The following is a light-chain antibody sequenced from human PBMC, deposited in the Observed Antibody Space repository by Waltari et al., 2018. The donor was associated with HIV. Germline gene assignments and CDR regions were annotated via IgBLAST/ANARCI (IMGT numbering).Light chain of an antibody. CDR2: DVN. V-gene: IGLV2-11*01. CDR1: SSDVGDYNY. J-gene: IGLJ3*02. Sequence: QSALTQPRSVSGSPGQSVTISCTGTSSDVGDYNYVSWYQQHPGKAPKLMIFDVNKRPSGVPVRCSGSKSGNTASLTISGLQAEDEADYYCCSYADDYTWVFGGGTKLTVL. CDR3: CSYADDYTWV.